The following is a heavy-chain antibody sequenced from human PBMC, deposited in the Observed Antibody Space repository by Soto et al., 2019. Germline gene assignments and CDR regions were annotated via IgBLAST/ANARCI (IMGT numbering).Heavy chain of an antibody. Sequence: SETLSLTCTVSGGSISSYYWNWIRQPPGKGLEWIGYIYYSGSTNYNPSLKSRVTISLDTSKNQFSLKLSSVTAADTAVYYCASSNIAAAGFYYYGMDVWGRGTTVTVSS. D-gene: IGHD6-13*01. V-gene: IGHV4-59*01. CDR2: IYYSGST. J-gene: IGHJ6*02. CDR3: ASSNIAAAGFYYYGMDV. CDR1: GGSISSYY.